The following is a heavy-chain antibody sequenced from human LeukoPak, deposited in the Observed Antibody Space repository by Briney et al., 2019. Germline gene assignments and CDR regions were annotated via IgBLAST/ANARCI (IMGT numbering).Heavy chain of an antibody. CDR1: GFRFNTYS. CDR2: INSSSRTM. J-gene: IGHJ4*02. CDR3: VIAVADCSMTSFLYFFDY. Sequence: GGSLSPSFAAPGFRFNTYSMNWVRQAPGTGLEWVSYINSSSRTMYYADSVKGRFTISRDNAKNSLYLQMSSLSDEDTAVYFFVIAVADCSMTSFLYFFDYWGEGTLVTVSS. D-gene: IGHD2-2*01. V-gene: IGHV3-48*02.